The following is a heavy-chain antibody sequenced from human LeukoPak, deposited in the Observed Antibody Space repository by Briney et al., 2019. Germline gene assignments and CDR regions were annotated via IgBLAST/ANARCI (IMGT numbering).Heavy chain of an antibody. J-gene: IGHJ4*02. CDR1: GGTFSSYA. Sequence: SVKVSCKASGGTFSSYAISWVRQVPGQGLEWMGRIIPIFGTANYAQKFQGRVTISTDESTSTAYMELSSLRSEDTAVYYCATMDWYYFDYWGQGTLVTVSS. V-gene: IGHV1-69*05. D-gene: IGHD3/OR15-3a*01. CDR3: ATMDWYYFDY. CDR2: IIPIFGTA.